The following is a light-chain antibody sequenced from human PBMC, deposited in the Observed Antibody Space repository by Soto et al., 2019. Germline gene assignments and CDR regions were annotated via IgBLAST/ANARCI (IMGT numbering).Light chain of an antibody. J-gene: IGLJ1*01. Sequence: QSALTQPPSASGSPGQSVTISCTGTSRDVGAYEYVSWYQQHPGKAPKLIIYHVTKRPSGVPDRFSASKSGNTASLTVPGLQAEDEADYYCASYAASSFYVFGTGTKLTVL. V-gene: IGLV2-8*01. CDR2: HVT. CDR1: SRDVGAYEY. CDR3: ASYAASSFYV.